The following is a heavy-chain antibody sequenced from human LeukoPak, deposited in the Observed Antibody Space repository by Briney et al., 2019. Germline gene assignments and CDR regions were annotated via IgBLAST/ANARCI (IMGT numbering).Heavy chain of an antibody. CDR1: GYTFTGYF. CDR2: INPSSGGT. D-gene: IGHD3-22*01. J-gene: IGHJ4*02. Sequence: ASVKVSCKASGYTFTGYFIHWVRQAPGQGLEWMGWINPSSGGTNYAQKFQGRVTMTRDTSISTAYMELSRLRSDDTAVYYCARDERYDSSGYPFAYWGQGTLVTVSS. V-gene: IGHV1-2*02. CDR3: ARDERYDSSGYPFAY.